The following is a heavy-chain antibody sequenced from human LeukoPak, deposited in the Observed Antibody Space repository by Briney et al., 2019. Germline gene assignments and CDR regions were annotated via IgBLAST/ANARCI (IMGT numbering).Heavy chain of an antibody. Sequence: QSGGSLRLSCAASGFTFSSYAMSWVRQAPGKGLEWVSAISGSGGSTYYADSVKGRFTISRDNSKNTLYLQMNSLRAEDTAVYYCAKANLHSYYYDSSGYYPFDYWGQGTLVTVSS. CDR2: ISGSGGST. CDR3: AKANLHSYYYDSSGYYPFDY. V-gene: IGHV3-23*01. CDR1: GFTFSSYA. D-gene: IGHD3-22*01. J-gene: IGHJ4*02.